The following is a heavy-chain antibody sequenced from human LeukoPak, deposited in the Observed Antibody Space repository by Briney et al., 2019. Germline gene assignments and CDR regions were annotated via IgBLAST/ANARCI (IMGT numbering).Heavy chain of an antibody. Sequence: GASVKVSCKASGYTFTGYYMHWVRQAPGQGLEWMGWINPNSGGTNYAQKLQGRVTMTRDTSISTAYMELSRLRSDDTAVYYCASDYSNYYYGMDVWGQGTTVTVSS. CDR1: GYTFTGYY. V-gene: IGHV1-2*02. CDR3: ASDYSNYYYGMDV. J-gene: IGHJ6*02. D-gene: IGHD4-11*01. CDR2: INPNSGGT.